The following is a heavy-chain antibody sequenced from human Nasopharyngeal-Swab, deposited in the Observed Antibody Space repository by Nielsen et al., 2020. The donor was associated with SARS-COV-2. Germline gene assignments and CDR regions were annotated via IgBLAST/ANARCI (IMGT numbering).Heavy chain of an antibody. D-gene: IGHD1-26*01. CDR1: GFTFSSYG. V-gene: IGHV3-33*01. CDR2: IWYDGTNQ. CDR3: VREFEATGATYLDY. J-gene: IGHJ4*02. Sequence: GGSLRLSCAASGFTFSSYGMHWVRQAPGKGLEWVAVIWYDGTNQYYADSVKGRFTVSRDNAKNSLYLQMSSLRDEDTAVYYCVREFEATGATYLDYWGLGTLVTVSS.